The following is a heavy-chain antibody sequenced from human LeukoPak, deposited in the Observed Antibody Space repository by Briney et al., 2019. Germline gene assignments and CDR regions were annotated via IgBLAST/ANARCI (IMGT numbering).Heavy chain of an antibody. CDR2: IRYDGSNK. J-gene: IGHJ4*02. D-gene: IGHD2-2*01. CDR3: EKDIGYCSSTSCYYFDY. V-gene: IGHV3-30*02. Sequence: PGGSLRLSCAASGFTFSSYGMHWVRQAPGKGLEWVAFIRYDGSNKYYADSVKGRFTISRDNSKNTLYLQMNSLRAGDTAVYYCEKDIGYCSSTSCYYFDYWGQGTLVTVSS. CDR1: GFTFSSYG.